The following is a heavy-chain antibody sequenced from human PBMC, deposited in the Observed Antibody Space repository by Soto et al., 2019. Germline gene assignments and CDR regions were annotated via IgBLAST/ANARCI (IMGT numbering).Heavy chain of an antibody. V-gene: IGHV3-30*18. D-gene: IGHD3-3*01. J-gene: IGHJ4*02. CDR3: AKTITTFGGSSTGRGALLDY. CDR2: ISNDGNHE. Sequence: QVQLVESGGGVVQPGRSLRLSCAASGFTFSAFGMHWVRQAPGKGLEWVAVISNDGNHEYYADSVKGRFSISRDNSKNTFYLQMNSLSSEDTAVHFCAKTITTFGGSSTGRGALLDYWGQGILVTVSS. CDR1: GFTFSAFG.